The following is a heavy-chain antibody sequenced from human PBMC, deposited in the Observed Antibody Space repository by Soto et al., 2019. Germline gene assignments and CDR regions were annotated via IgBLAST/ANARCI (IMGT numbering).Heavy chain of an antibody. D-gene: IGHD2-21*02. CDR1: GFTFSSYG. V-gene: IGHV3-33*01. CDR2: IWYDGSNK. J-gene: IGHJ5*02. CDR3: ARPPRRGDGVVWFDP. Sequence: QVQLVESGGGVVQPGRSLRLSCAASGFTFSSYGMHWVRQAPGKGLEWVAVIWYDGSNKYYADSVKGRFTISRDNSKNTLYLQMNSLRAEDTAVYYCARPPRRGDGVVWFDPWGQGTLVTVSS.